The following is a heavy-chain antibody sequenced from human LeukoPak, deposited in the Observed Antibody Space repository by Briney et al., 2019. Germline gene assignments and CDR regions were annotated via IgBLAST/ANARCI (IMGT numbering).Heavy chain of an antibody. CDR1: GYTFTGYY. CDR2: INPNSGGI. V-gene: IGHV1-2*02. J-gene: IGHJ5*02. CDR3: ARSRFWSGFYNWFDP. D-gene: IGHD3-3*01. Sequence: ASVKVSCKASGYTFTGYYMHWVRQAPGQGLEWMGWINPNSGGINYAQKFQGRVTMTRDTSISTAYMELSRLRSDDTAVYYCARSRFWSGFYNWFDPWGQGTLVTVSS.